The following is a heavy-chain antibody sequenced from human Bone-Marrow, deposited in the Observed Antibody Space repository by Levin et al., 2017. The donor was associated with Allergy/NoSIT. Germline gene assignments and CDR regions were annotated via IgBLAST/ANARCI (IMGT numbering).Heavy chain of an antibody. D-gene: IGHD6-13*01. J-gene: IGHJ4*02. CDR2: IYYGGRT. CDR3: AKVDSSSWNPPEYYFDC. Sequence: SQTLSLTCTVSGDSLPSPYWSWIRPSPGKGLEWIGFIYYGGRTNYNPSLKSRVRISVDTSKNQFSLRLATVTAADTAGYYCAKVDSSSWNPPEYYFDCWGQGALVAVSS. CDR1: GDSLPSPY. V-gene: IGHV4-59*11.